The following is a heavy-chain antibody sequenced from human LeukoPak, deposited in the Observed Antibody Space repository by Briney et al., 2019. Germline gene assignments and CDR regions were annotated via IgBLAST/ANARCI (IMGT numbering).Heavy chain of an antibody. V-gene: IGHV3-30*03. D-gene: IGHD3-22*01. CDR3: ARAYYYDSSGYGYYFDY. Sequence: GGSLRLSCAASGFTFSSYGMHWVRQAPGKGLEWVAVISYDGSNKYYADSVKGQFTISRDNAKNSLYLQMNSLRAEDTAVYYCARAYYYDSSGYGYYFDYWGQGTLVTVSS. J-gene: IGHJ4*02. CDR2: ISYDGSNK. CDR1: GFTFSSYG.